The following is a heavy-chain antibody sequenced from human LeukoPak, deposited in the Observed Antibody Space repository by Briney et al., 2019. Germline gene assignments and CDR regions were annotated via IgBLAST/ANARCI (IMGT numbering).Heavy chain of an antibody. CDR2: INQDGSEK. Sequence: AGGSLRLSCAASGFTFSSSWMSWVRQAPGKGLEWVANINQDGSEKYYVDSVTGRFTISRDNAKNSLYLQMNSLRAEDTAVYYCARAGGSYYGIAFDIWGQGTMVTVSS. J-gene: IGHJ3*02. V-gene: IGHV3-7*01. D-gene: IGHD1-26*01. CDR3: ARAGGSYYGIAFDI. CDR1: GFTFSSSW.